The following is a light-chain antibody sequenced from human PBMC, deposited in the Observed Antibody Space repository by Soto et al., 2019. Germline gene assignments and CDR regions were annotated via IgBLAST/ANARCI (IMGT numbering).Light chain of an antibody. V-gene: IGLV2-14*03. CDR3: RSFTGTNYV. Sequence: QSALTQPASVSGSPGQSITISCTGTISDVGGNKFVSWYQQYPGKAPKLMICDVSNRPSGVSNRFSGSKSGNTASLTISGLQAEDEADYYCRSFTGTNYVFGTGTKVTV. CDR2: DVS. J-gene: IGLJ1*01. CDR1: ISDVGGNKF.